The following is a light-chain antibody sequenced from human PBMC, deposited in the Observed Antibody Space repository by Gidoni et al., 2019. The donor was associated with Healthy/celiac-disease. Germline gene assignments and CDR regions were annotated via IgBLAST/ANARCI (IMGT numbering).Light chain of an antibody. CDR1: SSNIGSNT. CDR3: AAWDDSLNGRLV. V-gene: IGLV1-44*01. Sequence: QSVLTQPPSASGTPGQRVPISCSGSSSNIGSNTVNWYQQLPGTAPKLLIYSNNQRPSGVPDRFSGSKSGTSASLAISGLQSEDEADYYCAAWDDSLNGRLVFGGGTKLTVL. J-gene: IGLJ2*01. CDR2: SNN.